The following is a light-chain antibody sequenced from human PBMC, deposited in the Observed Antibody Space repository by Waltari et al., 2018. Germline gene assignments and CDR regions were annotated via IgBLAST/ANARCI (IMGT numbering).Light chain of an antibody. Sequence: ELSQPLSVSVSPGQTASITCSGDKLGDKYACWYQQKPGQSPVLVIYQDTKRPSGIPERFSGSNSGNTATLTIRGTQAMDEADYYCQAWDSTTTYVFGTGTKVTVL. J-gene: IGLJ1*01. CDR3: QAWDSTTTYV. CDR2: QDT. CDR1: KLGDKY. V-gene: IGLV3-1*01.